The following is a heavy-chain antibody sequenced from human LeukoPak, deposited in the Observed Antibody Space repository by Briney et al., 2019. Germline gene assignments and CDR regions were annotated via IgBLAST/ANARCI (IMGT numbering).Heavy chain of an antibody. J-gene: IGHJ3*02. CDR3: ARDYYDSSGYRVDAFDI. CDR2: IYYGGST. D-gene: IGHD3-22*01. V-gene: IGHV4-31*03. Sequence: SQTLSLTCTVSGGSISSGGYYWSWIRQHPGKGLELIGYIYYGGSTYYNPSIKSRVTISVDTSKNQFSLKLSSVTAADTAVYYCARDYYDSSGYRVDAFDIWGQGTMVTVSS. CDR1: GGSISSGGYY.